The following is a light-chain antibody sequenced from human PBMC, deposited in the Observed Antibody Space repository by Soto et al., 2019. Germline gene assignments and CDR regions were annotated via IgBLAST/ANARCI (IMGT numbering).Light chain of an antibody. CDR2: CAS. V-gene: IGKV4-1*01. CDR1: QTVLYSSNNQNY. J-gene: IGKJ4*01. Sequence: DIVMTQSPDSLAVSLGERATINCKSSQTVLYSSNNQNYLAWYQQKPVQPPKLLIYCASTRESGVPDRFIGSGSVTYFTLTISGLLAEDVVVYYCNYYYSTPLTFGGGTKVEVK. CDR3: NYYYSTPLT.